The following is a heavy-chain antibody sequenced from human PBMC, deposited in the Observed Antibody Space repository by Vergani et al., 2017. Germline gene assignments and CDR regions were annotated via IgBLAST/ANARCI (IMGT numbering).Heavy chain of an antibody. V-gene: IGHV3-23*01. Sequence: EVQLLESGGGLVQPGGSLRLSCADSGFTFRSYALSLVRQAPGKGLEWVSAISGSGGSTYYADSVKGRFTISRDKSKNTMYLQMNSLRTEDTAVYYCAKDGITIFGVVTQTLFDYWDQGTLVTVSS. J-gene: IGHJ4*02. CDR1: GFTFRSYA. D-gene: IGHD3-3*01. CDR2: ISGSGGST. CDR3: AKDGITIFGVVTQTLFDY.